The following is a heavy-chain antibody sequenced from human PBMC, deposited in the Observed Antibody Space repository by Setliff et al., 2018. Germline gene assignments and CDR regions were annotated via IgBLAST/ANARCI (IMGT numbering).Heavy chain of an antibody. CDR3: AKGSPAVHYYYYGMDV. J-gene: IGHJ6*02. CDR1: GGSFSTYY. D-gene: IGHD6-6*01. V-gene: IGHV4-34*01. Sequence: SETLSLTCAVYGGSFSTYYWIWIRQPPGKGLEWIGEINHSGSTNYNPSLKSRVTISRDNSKNTLYLQMNSLRAEDTAVYYCAKGSPAVHYYYYGMDVWGQGTTVTVSS. CDR2: INHSGST.